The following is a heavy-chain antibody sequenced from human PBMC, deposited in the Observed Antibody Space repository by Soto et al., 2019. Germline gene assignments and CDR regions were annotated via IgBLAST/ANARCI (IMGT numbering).Heavy chain of an antibody. CDR2: IHYSGST. Sequence: SETLSLTCTVSGGSIISGGYYFICIRQRPGKGLELIGDIHYSGSTFYNPSLKSRVTISVDTSENQFSLKLSSMTAADTAVYYCARGEVLPAASLDYWGQGTLVTVSS. J-gene: IGHJ4*02. V-gene: IGHV4-31*03. CDR1: GGSIISGGYY. CDR3: ARGEVLPAASLDY. D-gene: IGHD2-2*01.